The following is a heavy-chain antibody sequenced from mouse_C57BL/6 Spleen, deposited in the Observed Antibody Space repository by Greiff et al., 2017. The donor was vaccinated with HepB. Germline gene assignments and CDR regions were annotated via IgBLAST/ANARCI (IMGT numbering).Heavy chain of an antibody. CDR3: ARDYYGSSYLPFAY. J-gene: IGHJ3*01. CDR1: GYTFTSYW. Sequence: QVQLQQSGAELVKPGASVKLSCKASGYTFTSYWMHWVKQRPGQGLEWIGMIHPNSGSTNYNEKFKSKATLTVDKSSSTAYMQLSSLTSEDSAVYYCARDYYGSSYLPFAYWGQGTLVTVSA. D-gene: IGHD1-1*01. CDR2: IHPNSGST. V-gene: IGHV1-64*01.